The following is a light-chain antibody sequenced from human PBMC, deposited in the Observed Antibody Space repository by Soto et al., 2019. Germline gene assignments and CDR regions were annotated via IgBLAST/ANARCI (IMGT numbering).Light chain of an antibody. V-gene: IGLV2-14*03. Sequence: QSVLTQPASVSGSPGQSITISCPGTRSDVGGYNHVSWYQQHPGEAPKLMIYDVSSRPSGVSNRFSGSKAADTASLTISGLHAEDEADYYCSSFATTDSPMVFGGGTKLTVL. CDR3: SSFATTDSPMV. J-gene: IGLJ2*01. CDR1: RSDVGGYNH. CDR2: DVS.